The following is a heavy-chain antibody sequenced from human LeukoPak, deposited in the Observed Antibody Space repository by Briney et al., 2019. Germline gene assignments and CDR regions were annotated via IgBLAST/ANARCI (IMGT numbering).Heavy chain of an antibody. Sequence: ASVKVSCKASGYTFTSYGISWVRQAPGQGLEWMGIINPSGGSTSYAQKFQGRVTMTEDTSTDTAYMELSSLRSEGTAVYYCATDLVVGATEFDYWGQGTLVTVSS. CDR1: GYTFTSYG. CDR2: INPSGGST. V-gene: IGHV1-46*01. J-gene: IGHJ4*02. CDR3: ATDLVVGATEFDY. D-gene: IGHD1-26*01.